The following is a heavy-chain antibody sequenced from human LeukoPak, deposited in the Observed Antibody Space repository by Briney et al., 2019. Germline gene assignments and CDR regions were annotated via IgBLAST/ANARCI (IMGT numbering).Heavy chain of an antibody. CDR2: INPSGSNT. CDR3: ARGQYYYYMDV. J-gene: IGHJ6*03. Sequence: ASVKVSCKTSRNSFTSYYMHWVRQAPGQGLEWMGIINPSGSNTTYAQRFQGRLTMTRDTSTSTVYMELSSLRSEDTAVYYCARGQYYYYMDVWGKGTTVTVSS. CDR1: RNSFTSYY. V-gene: IGHV1-46*01.